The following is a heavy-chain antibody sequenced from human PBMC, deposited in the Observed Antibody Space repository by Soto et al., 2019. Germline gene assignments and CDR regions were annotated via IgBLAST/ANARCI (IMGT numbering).Heavy chain of an antibody. D-gene: IGHD2-21*01. J-gene: IGHJ5*01. CDR3: ARSDGYNFNWLDS. CDR1: GYTFATYD. V-gene: IGHV1-8*01. CDR2: MNPNSGNT. Sequence: QVQLVQSGAEVKTPGASVKVSCKASGYTFATYDINWVRQAPGQGLEWMGWMNPNSGNTGYAQKFQGRLTMTRDTALSVAHMELSSLRNVATAVYFCARSDGYNFNWLDSWGQGTLVTVSA.